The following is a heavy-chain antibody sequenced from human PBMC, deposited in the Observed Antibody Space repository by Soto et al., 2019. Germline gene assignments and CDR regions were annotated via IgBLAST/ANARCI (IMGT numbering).Heavy chain of an antibody. D-gene: IGHD3-3*01. J-gene: IGHJ3*01. CDR3: SREGILGLFDAYDL. V-gene: IGHV1-18*04. CDR1: VFTSSG. CDR2: ISTHNGNT. Sequence: QDQLVQSGAEVKKPGASVKVSCKASVFTSSGISWVRQAPGQRLEWMGWISTHNGNTIYAQKFQGRVIMTMDTSTTTVYMELRSLRPDDAAVYLCSREGILGLFDAYDLWGQGTMVTVSS.